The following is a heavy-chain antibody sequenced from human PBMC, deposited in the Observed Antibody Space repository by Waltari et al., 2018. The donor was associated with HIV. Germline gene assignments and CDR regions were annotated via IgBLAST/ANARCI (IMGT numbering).Heavy chain of an antibody. CDR2: IYYTGNT. V-gene: IGHV4-31*03. Sequence: QVQLQESGPGLVKPSPTLSLTCTVSGGSISSGGYYWSWIRQPPGKGLEWIGYIYYTGNTYYNPSLKSRITISVDTSKNQLSLNLTSVTAADTAVYYCARYCTSTSCYRGAFDIWGQGTLVTVSS. CDR1: GGSISSGGYY. CDR3: ARYCTSTSCYRGAFDI. D-gene: IGHD2-2*01. J-gene: IGHJ3*02.